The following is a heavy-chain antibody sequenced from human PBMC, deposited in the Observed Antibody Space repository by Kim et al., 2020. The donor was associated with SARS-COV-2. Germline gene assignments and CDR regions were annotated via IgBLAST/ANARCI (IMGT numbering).Heavy chain of an antibody. Sequence: VKGRFTISRDNSKNTLYLQMNSLRAEDTAVYYCAKFEYYDILTGYTPLDYWGQGTLVTVSS. J-gene: IGHJ4*02. D-gene: IGHD3-9*01. V-gene: IGHV3-23*01. CDR3: AKFEYYDILTGYTPLDY.